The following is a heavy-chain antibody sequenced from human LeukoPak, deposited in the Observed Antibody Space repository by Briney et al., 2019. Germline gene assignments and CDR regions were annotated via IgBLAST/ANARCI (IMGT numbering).Heavy chain of an antibody. CDR1: GGSISSYY. D-gene: IGHD2-2*01. CDR2: IYYSGST. V-gene: IGHV4-59*01. J-gene: IGHJ3*02. CDR3: AGSRYTLGYCSSTSCYAGGDAFDI. Sequence: SETLSLTCTVSGGSISSYYWSWIRQPPGKGLEWIGYIYYSGSTNYNPSLKSRVTISVDTSKNQFSLKLSSVTAADTAVYYCAGSRYTLGYCSSTSCYAGGDAFDIWGQGTMVTVSS.